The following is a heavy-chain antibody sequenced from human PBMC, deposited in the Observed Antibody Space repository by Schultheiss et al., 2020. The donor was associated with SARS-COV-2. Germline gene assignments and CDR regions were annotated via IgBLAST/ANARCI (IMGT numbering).Heavy chain of an antibody. CDR1: GFTFSSYA. Sequence: GGSLRLSCAASGFTFSSYAMSWVRQAPGKGLEWVAVISYDGSNKYYADSVKGRFTISRDNSKNTLYLQMNSLRAEDTAVYYCARDVLDGYYGMDVWGQGTTVTVSS. CDR2: ISYDGSNK. J-gene: IGHJ6*02. CDR3: ARDVLDGYYGMDV. V-gene: IGHV3-30*03. D-gene: IGHD4/OR15-4a*01.